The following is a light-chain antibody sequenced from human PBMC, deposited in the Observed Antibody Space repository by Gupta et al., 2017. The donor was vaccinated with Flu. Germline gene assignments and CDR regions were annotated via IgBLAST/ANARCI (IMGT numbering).Light chain of an antibody. V-gene: IGKV1-33*01. Sequence: DIQMTQSPSYLSASVGDRVTITCQASQDVRSDLNWYQQKPGKAPKVLIYDASKLESGVPSRFSGSGSGTDFTFTISSLQPEDIATYYCQQYDNLEVTFGPGTKVDIK. CDR3: QQYDNLEVT. J-gene: IGKJ3*01. CDR1: QDVRSD. CDR2: DAS.